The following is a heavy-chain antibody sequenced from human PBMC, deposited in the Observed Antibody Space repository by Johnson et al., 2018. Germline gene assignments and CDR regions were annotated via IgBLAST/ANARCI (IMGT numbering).Heavy chain of an antibody. V-gene: IGHV3-23*04. D-gene: IGHD3-16*02. CDR2: ISGGAGTT. J-gene: IGHJ3*02. CDR3: AKGGGLDTNGGLSGPQTCYDALEI. Sequence: VQLVESGGGLVQPGGSLRLSCAASGFIFSNDAMTWVRQLPGKGLEWVSTISGGAGTTFYAGSVKGRFTISRDNSKNTLYLQMRSLRAEDTARYYCAKGGGLDTNGGLSGPQTCYDALEIWGQGTMFTFSS. CDR1: GFIFSNDA.